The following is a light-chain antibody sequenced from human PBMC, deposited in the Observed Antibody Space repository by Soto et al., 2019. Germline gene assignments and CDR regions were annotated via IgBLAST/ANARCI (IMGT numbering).Light chain of an antibody. Sequence: QSVLTQSPSASASLGASVKLTCTLSSGHSSYAIAWHQQQPEKGPRYLMKLNSDGSHSKGDGIPDRFSGSSSGAERYLTISSLQSEDEADYYCQTWGTGIYVFGTGIKLTVL. J-gene: IGLJ1*01. CDR1: SGHSSYA. CDR3: QTWGTGIYV. V-gene: IGLV4-69*01. CDR2: LNSDGSH.